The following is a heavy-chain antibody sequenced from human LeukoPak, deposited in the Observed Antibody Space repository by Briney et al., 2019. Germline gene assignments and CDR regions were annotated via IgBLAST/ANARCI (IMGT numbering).Heavy chain of an antibody. D-gene: IGHD5-24*01. CDR3: AKEGRDVKNARYGMDV. J-gene: IGHJ6*02. Sequence: GGSLRLSCAASGFTFSSYWMHWVRQAPGKGLVWVSRINSDGSSTSYADSVKGRFTFSRDNSKNTLYLQMNSLRAEDTAVYYCAKEGRDVKNARYGMDVWGQGTTVTVSS. CDR2: INSDGSST. V-gene: IGHV3-74*01. CDR1: GFTFSSYW.